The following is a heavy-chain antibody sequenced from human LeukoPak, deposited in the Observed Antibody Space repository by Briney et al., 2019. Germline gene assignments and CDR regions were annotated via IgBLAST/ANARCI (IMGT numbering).Heavy chain of an antibody. Sequence: SQTLSLTCTVSGGSISSGSYYWSWIRQPAGKGLEWIGYIYYSGSTNYNPSLKSRVTISVDTSKNQFSLKLSSVTAADTAVYYCARDRSYMGPYSGYDYYYYMDVWGKGTTVTVSS. CDR2: IYYSGST. V-gene: IGHV4-61*10. CDR3: ARDRSYMGPYSGYDYYYYMDV. D-gene: IGHD5-12*01. CDR1: GGSISSGSYY. J-gene: IGHJ6*03.